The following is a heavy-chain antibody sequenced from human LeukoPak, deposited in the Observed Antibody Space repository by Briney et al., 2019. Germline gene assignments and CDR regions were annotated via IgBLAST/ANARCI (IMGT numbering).Heavy chain of an antibody. CDR1: GFTFSSYS. D-gene: IGHD1-26*01. CDR2: ISSSSSYI. J-gene: IGHJ1*01. V-gene: IGHV3-21*04. Sequence: PGGGLRLSCAASGFTFSSYSMNGGCQGPGEGRGWGSSISSSSSYIYHADSVKDRFTNSRDNAKNSLYLQMNSLRAEDTAVYYCARVLKRWAPSGFQHWGQGTLVTVSS. CDR3: ARVLKRWAPSGFQH.